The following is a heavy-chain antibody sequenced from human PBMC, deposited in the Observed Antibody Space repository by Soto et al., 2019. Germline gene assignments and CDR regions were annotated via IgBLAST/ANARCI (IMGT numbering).Heavy chain of an antibody. CDR2: SSYSGTT. Sequence: QVQLQESGPGLVKPSETLSLVCTVSGGSVSSGSYYWRWIRQPPGKGLEYIGYSSYSGTTNYNPSLKSRVTLSVDPSKGQFSLNLSSVTAAATGVYYGARRDPGAAAIFDCWGQGSLVTVSS. J-gene: IGHJ4*02. CDR1: GGSVSSGSYY. D-gene: IGHD6-13*01. CDR3: ARRDPGAAAIFDC. V-gene: IGHV4-61*01.